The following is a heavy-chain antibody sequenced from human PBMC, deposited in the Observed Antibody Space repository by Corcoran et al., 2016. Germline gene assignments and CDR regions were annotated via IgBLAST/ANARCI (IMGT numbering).Heavy chain of an antibody. Sequence: EVQLVESGGGLVQPGGSLKLSCAASGFTFSGSAMHWVRQASGKGLEWVGRIRSKANSYATAYAASVKGRVTISRDDSKNTAYLQMNSLKTEDTAVYYCTRLGMVPAAINLEDYYYGMDVWGQGTTVTVSS. J-gene: IGHJ6*02. CDR1: GFTFSGSA. D-gene: IGHD2-2*02. CDR2: IRSKANSYAT. CDR3: TRLGMVPAAINLEDYYYGMDV. V-gene: IGHV3-73*02.